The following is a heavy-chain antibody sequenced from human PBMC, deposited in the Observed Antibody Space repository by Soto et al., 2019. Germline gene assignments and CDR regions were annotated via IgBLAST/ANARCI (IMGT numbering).Heavy chain of an antibody. V-gene: IGHV3-49*01. J-gene: IGHJ1*01. CDR2: IRAHGLGGTT. CDR3: SRDCXGGRGSKGNGECYRNCS. Sequence: PGVSLRLSCSTSGFNFAEIARSWLCQAPGKELEWVGCIRAHGLGGTTEYAPSLRGRFSVAMIGYRNSAEPRLTSLTNEDTAVYFCSRDCXGGRGSKGNGECYRNCSWGQ. D-gene: IGHD2-8*01. CDR1: GFNFAEIA.